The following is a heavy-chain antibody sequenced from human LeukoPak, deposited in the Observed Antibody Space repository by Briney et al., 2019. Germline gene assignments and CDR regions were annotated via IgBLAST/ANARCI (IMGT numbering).Heavy chain of an antibody. CDR2: IKEDGSDK. CDR1: GFSFNEYW. Sequence: PGGSLRLSCAASGFSFNEYWMSWVRQAPGKGPEWVANIKEDGSDKYYIDSVKGRFTISRDDGTSSVFLEMNSLRPEDTGLYYCARDSRPRGGSCFDNWGQGTLVTVSS. J-gene: IGHJ4*02. D-gene: IGHD2-15*01. CDR3: ARDSRPRGGSCFDN. V-gene: IGHV3-7*01.